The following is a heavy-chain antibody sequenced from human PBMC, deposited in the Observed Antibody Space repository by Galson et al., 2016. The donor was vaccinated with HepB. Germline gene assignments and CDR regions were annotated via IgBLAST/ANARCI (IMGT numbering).Heavy chain of an antibody. J-gene: IGHJ3*02. D-gene: IGHD6-19*01. CDR3: AKISLGGYSSGWGGSFDI. V-gene: IGHV3-23*01. Sequence: SLRLSCAGSGFTFSSYAMNWVRQAPGQGLEWVSSIRDGDGRTHYADSVKGRVTISRDNSKNTLSLQMNSLRAEDTAIYYCAKISLGGYSSGWGGSFDIWGQGTKVTVSS. CDR1: GFTFSSYA. CDR2: IRDGDGRT.